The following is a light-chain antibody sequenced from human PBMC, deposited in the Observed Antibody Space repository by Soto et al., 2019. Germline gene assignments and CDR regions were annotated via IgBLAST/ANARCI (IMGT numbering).Light chain of an antibody. CDR3: SSYATNRDVL. CDR1: SSDVGGYTF. Sequence: QSALTQPASVSGSPGQSITISCTGTSSDVGGYTFVSWYQHHPGKGPKLLISEVSNRPSGVSNRFSGSKSGNTASLTISGLQAEDEADYYCSSYATNRDVLFGGGTKLTVL. J-gene: IGLJ2*01. CDR2: EVS. V-gene: IGLV2-14*01.